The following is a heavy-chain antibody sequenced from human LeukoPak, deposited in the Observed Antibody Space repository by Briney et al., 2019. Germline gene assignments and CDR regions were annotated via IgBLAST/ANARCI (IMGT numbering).Heavy chain of an antibody. CDR1: GYSFTSYW. CDR2: IYPSDSDT. CDR3: ARRVGSSGWNY. D-gene: IGHD6-19*01. V-gene: IGHV5-51*01. Sequence: GESLKISCNGSGYSFTSYWIGWVRQTPGKGLEWMGLIYPSDSDTKYSPSFQGQVAISADKSISTAYLQWSSLKASDSAMYYCARRVGSSGWNYWGQETLVTVSS. J-gene: IGHJ4*02.